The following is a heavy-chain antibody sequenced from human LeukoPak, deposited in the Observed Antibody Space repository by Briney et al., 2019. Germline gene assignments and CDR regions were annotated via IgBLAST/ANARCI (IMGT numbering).Heavy chain of an antibody. V-gene: IGHV3-21*01. Sequence: GGSLRLSCAASGFTFSSYSMNWVRQAPGKGLEWVSSISSSSSYIYYADSVKGRFTISRDNAKNSLYLQMNSLRAEDTAVYYCARDPAAYNWNYRIFDYWGRGTLVTVSS. CDR3: ARDPAAYNWNYRIFDY. CDR1: GFTFSSYS. CDR2: ISSSSSYI. D-gene: IGHD1-7*01. J-gene: IGHJ4*02.